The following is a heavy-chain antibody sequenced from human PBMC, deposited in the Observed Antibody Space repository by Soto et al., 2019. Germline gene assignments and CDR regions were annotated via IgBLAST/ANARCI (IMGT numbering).Heavy chain of an antibody. J-gene: IGHJ4*02. D-gene: IGHD2-8*01. CDR1: GFTFSSYS. V-gene: IGHV3-48*02. Sequence: GGSLRLSCAASGFTFSSYSMNWVRQAPGKGLEWVSYISSSSSTIYYADSVKGRFTISRDNAKNSLYLQMNSLGDEDTAVYYCARDQRYCTNGVCPGDDYWGQGTLVTVSS. CDR3: ARDQRYCTNGVCPGDDY. CDR2: ISSSSSTI.